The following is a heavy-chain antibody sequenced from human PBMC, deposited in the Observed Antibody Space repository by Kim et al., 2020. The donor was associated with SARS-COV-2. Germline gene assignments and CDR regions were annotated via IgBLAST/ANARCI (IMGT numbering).Heavy chain of an antibody. Sequence: PSLKSRVTISVDTSKNQFSLKLSSVTAADTAVYYCARDGYSYGLYNWFDPWGQGTLVTVSS. CDR3: ARDGYSYGLYNWFDP. V-gene: IGHV4-59*01. J-gene: IGHJ5*02. D-gene: IGHD5-18*01.